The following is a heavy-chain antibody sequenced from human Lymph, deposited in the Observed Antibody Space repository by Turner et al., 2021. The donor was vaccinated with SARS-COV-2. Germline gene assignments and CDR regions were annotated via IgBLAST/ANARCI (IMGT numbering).Heavy chain of an antibody. Sequence: EVQLVESGGGLVQPGGSLRFSCAASGFTFRGYEMNWVRQAPGKGLEWVSNISSSGGTIYYADSVKGRFTISRDNAKNSLYLQMSSLRAEDTAVYYCARDQYYDSSGYYFFRASYFDLWGRGTLVTVSS. CDR3: ARDQYYDSSGYYFFRASYFDL. D-gene: IGHD3-22*01. CDR2: ISSSGGTI. CDR1: GFTFRGYE. V-gene: IGHV3-48*03. J-gene: IGHJ2*01.